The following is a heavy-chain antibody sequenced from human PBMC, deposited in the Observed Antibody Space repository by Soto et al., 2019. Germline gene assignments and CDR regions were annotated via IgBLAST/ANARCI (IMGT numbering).Heavy chain of an antibody. Sequence: GESLKISCKGSGYSLTSYWLSWVRQMPGKGLEWMGRSDPSDSYTNYSPSFQGHVTISADKSISTAYLQWSSLKAWDTAMYYCVSKGSGWDGQPFDCWGQGTRVT. CDR3: VSKGSGWDGQPFDC. V-gene: IGHV5-10-1*01. CDR2: SDPSDSYT. J-gene: IGHJ4*02. D-gene: IGHD3-9*01. CDR1: GYSLTSYW.